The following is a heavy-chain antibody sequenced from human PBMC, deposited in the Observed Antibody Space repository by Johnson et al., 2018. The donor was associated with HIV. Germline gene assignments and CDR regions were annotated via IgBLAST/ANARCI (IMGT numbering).Heavy chain of an antibody. CDR1: GFTFSDYY. CDR3: ARNWAAGIAASTMWWHAFDI. D-gene: IGHD6-13*01. Sequence: QVQLVESGGGLVKPGGSLRLSCAASGFTFSDYYMSWIRQAPGKGLEWVSYISSSGSTIYYADSVKGRFTISRDNAKNSLYLQVNSLGAEDTAVYYCARNWAAGIAASTMWWHAFDIWGQGTMVTVSS. J-gene: IGHJ3*02. V-gene: IGHV3-11*01. CDR2: ISSSGSTI.